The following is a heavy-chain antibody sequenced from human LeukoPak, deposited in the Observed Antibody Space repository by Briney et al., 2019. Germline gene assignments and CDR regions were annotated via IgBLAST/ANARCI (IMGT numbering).Heavy chain of an antibody. CDR1: GFTFSSYW. V-gene: IGHV3-74*01. D-gene: IGHD3-10*01. CDR2: INGDGSST. Sequence: GGSLRLSCAASGFTFSSYWMHWVRQAPGKGLVWVSRINGDGSSTSYADSVKGRFTISRDNAKNTLYLQMNSLRAEDTAVYYCARDGAITMGAFDIWGQGTMVTVSS. J-gene: IGHJ3*02. CDR3: ARDGAITMGAFDI.